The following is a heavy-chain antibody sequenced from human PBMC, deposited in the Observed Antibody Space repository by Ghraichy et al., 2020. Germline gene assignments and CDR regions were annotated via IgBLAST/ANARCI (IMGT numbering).Heavy chain of an antibody. V-gene: IGHV3-21*01. CDR2: ISSSSSYI. J-gene: IGHJ6*03. CDR1: GFTFSSYS. D-gene: IGHD6-13*01. CDR3: ARDEQQDYYYMDV. Sequence: GSLRLSCAASGFTFSSYSMNWVRQAPGKGLEWVSSISSSSSYIYYADSVKGRFTISRDNAKNSLYLQMNSLRAEDTAVYYCARDEQQDYYYMDVWGKGTTVTVSS.